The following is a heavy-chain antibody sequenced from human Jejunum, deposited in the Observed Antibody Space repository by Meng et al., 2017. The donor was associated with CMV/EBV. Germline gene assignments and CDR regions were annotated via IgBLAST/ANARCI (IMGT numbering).Heavy chain of an antibody. V-gene: IGHV3-74*01. D-gene: IGHD2-15*01. CDR2: ISHDVFTT. CDR1: GCRFSSNW. J-gene: IGHJ2*01. Sequence: AGSGCRFSSNWVHWVRQVPGKEVVWVARISHDVFTTTYADSVKGRFTISRDNARNTIYLQVNSLRAEDTAVYYCVASGRGVDWYLDLWGRGTLVTVSS. CDR3: VASGRGVDWYLDL.